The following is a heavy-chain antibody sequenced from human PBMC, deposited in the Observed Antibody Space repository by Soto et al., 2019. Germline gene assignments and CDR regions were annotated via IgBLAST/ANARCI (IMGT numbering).Heavy chain of an antibody. Sequence: QMHIQQWGAGLLKPSETLSLTCAVSGGSFNDFYWNWVRQPPGEGLEWIGEVNHAGGTDYNPSLKSRVTISEDRSKNQLSLRLNSVTAADTATYYCARRGRYGGRSYTGWGQGTLVTVS. CDR1: GGSFNDFY. J-gene: IGHJ4*02. CDR3: ARRGRYGGRSYTG. CDR2: VNHAGGT. V-gene: IGHV4-34*02. D-gene: IGHD1-26*01.